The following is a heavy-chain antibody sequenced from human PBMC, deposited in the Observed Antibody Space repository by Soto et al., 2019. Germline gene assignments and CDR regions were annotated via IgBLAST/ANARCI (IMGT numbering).Heavy chain of an antibody. J-gene: IGHJ6*02. CDR1: GFTFSGYA. V-gene: IGHV3-23*01. Sequence: VSLLVSCAAPGFTFSGYAMTWVRQAPGKGLEWVSGISGSGANIYYADSVKGRFTISRDNSKNTLYLQMNSLRAEDTAVYSCARRTSYGSGSYMYYYYGLDVWGQGTTVTVSS. D-gene: IGHD3-10*01. CDR2: ISGSGANI. CDR3: ARRTSYGSGSYMYYYYGLDV.